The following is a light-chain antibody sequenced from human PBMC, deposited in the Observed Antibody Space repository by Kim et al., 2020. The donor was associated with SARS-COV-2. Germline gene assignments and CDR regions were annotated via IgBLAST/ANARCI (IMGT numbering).Light chain of an antibody. CDR3: QQYDTLPLT. Sequence: SASAGNRVTITCQASRDINIYLNWYQQKPGKAPKLLISDASKLETGVPSRFSGSGSGTDFTFTISSLQPEDIATYYCQQYDTLPLTFGGGTKLEIK. CDR2: DAS. CDR1: RDINIY. J-gene: IGKJ4*01. V-gene: IGKV1-33*01.